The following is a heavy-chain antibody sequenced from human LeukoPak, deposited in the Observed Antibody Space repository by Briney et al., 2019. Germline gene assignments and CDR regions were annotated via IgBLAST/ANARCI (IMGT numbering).Heavy chain of an antibody. CDR2: IHSGGST. CDR3: ARGTFYGGNSPFAFDI. D-gene: IGHD4-23*01. Sequence: GGSLRLSCAASGLTVSSNYMNWVRQAPGKGLEWVSVIHSGGSTYYADSVKGRFTISRDNSKNTLYLQMNSLRADDTAVYYCARGTFYGGNSPFAFDIWGQGTMVTVSS. V-gene: IGHV3-53*01. J-gene: IGHJ3*02. CDR1: GLTVSSNY.